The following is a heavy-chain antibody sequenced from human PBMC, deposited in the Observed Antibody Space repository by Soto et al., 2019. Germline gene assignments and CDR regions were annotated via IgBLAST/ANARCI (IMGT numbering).Heavy chain of an antibody. V-gene: IGHV3-7*01. CDR2: IKEDGSVK. CDR1: GFTFSGSW. J-gene: IGHJ4*02. D-gene: IGHD5-12*01. CDR3: ARDPGYSSFDH. Sequence: DVQLVESGGGLVQPGGSLRLSCAASGFTFSGSWMSWVRQAPGKGLEFVANIKEDGSVKNYVDSAKGRFTISRDNAKNSVYLQMNSLRDEDTAVYYCARDPGYSSFDHWGQGTLVTVSS.